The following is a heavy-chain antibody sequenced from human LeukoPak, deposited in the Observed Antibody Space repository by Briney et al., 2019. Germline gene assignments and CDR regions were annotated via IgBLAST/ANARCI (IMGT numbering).Heavy chain of an antibody. CDR3: ARTSIYYDSSGYRS. D-gene: IGHD3-22*01. J-gene: IGHJ5*02. Sequence: SETLSLTCAVYGGSFSGYYWSWIRQPPGKGLDWIGEINHSGSTNYNPSLKSRVTISVHTYKNQFSLKLSSVTAADTAVYYCARTSIYYDSSGYRSWGQGTLVTVSS. CDR2: INHSGST. CDR1: GGSFSGYY. V-gene: IGHV4-34*01.